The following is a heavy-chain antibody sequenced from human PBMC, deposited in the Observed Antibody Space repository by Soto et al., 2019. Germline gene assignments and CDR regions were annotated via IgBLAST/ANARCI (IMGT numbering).Heavy chain of an antibody. Sequence: QAHLVQSGAEVKKPGASVKVSCTGSGYDFNTYGITWVRQAPGQGLEGMAWISAHNGNTDYAQKLQGRVTVTRDTSTSTAYMELRSLRSDDPAMYYCARGRYGDYWGQGALVTVSS. CDR3: ARGRYGDY. D-gene: IGHD1-1*01. V-gene: IGHV1-18*01. J-gene: IGHJ4*02. CDR1: GYDFNTYG. CDR2: ISAHNGNT.